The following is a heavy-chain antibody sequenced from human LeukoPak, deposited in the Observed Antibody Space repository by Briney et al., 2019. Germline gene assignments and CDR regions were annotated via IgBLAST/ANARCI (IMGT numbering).Heavy chain of an antibody. CDR2: MDPNSGNT. D-gene: IGHD2-2*01. V-gene: IGHV1-8*01. CDR3: ARDLVYCSSTSCHSYGMDV. Sequence: ASVKVSCKASGYTFTRYDINWVRQATGQGLEWMGWMDPNSGNTGYAQKFQGRVTMTRNTSISTAYMELSSLRSEDTAVYYCARDLVYCSSTSCHSYGMDVWGQGTTVTVSS. J-gene: IGHJ6*02. CDR1: GYTFTRYD.